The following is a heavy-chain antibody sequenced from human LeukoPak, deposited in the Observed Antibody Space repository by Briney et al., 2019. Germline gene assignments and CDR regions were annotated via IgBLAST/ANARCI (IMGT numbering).Heavy chain of an antibody. Sequence: GGSLRLSCAASGFPFHTYGMNWVRQAPGKGLEWVSGISGSGRDTYYADSVKGRFTISRDISKSTLYLQMNSLRVEDTALYYCAKGVPFYCEIDWFAPWGQGTLVTVSS. V-gene: IGHV3-23*01. CDR3: AKGVPFYCEIDWFAP. J-gene: IGHJ5*02. D-gene: IGHD2-21*01. CDR1: GFPFHTYG. CDR2: ISGSGRDT.